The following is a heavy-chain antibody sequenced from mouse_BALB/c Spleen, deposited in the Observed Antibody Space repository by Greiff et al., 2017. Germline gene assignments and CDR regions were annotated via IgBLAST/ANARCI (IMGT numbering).Heavy chain of an antibody. CDR1: GYTFTSYW. J-gene: IGHJ4*01. V-gene: IGHV1S22*01. CDR2: IYPGSGST. CDR3: TSGAGDGSKAMDY. Sequence: LQQPGSELVRPGASVKLSCKASGYTFTSYWMHWVKQRPGQGLEWIGNIYPGSGSTNYDEKFKSKATLTVDTTSSTAYMQLSSLTSEDSAVYYCTSGAGDGSKAMDYWGQGTSVTVSS. D-gene: IGHD1-1*01.